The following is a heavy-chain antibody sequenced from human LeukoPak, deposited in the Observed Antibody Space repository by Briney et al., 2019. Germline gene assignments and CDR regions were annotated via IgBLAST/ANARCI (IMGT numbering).Heavy chain of an antibody. CDR3: AKSVANYFYYGLDV. V-gene: IGHV3-23*01. J-gene: IGHJ6*02. CDR1: GFTFSSYA. Sequence: GGSLRLSCAASGFTFSSYAMSWVRQTPGKGLEWVSAISGSGGSTYYADSVKGRFTISRDNSKNTRFLQMNSLRAEDTAPYYCAKSVANYFYYGLDVWGQGTTVTVSS. CDR2: ISGSGGST.